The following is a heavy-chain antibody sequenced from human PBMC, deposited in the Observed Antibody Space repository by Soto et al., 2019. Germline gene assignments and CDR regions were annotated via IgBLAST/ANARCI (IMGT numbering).Heavy chain of an antibody. CDR2: IIPILGIA. J-gene: IGHJ6*02. Sequence: QVQLVQSGAAVKKPGSSVKVSCKASGGTFSSYTISWVRQAPGQGLEWMGRIIPILGIANYAQKFQGRVTITADKSTTRAYMRLRGLKSVETAGYYCATLGYCSGRSCQSPVDYYYDMDGWGQGTTVTVS. CDR3: ATLGYCSGRSCQSPVDYYYDMDG. CDR1: GGTFSSYT. D-gene: IGHD2-15*01. V-gene: IGHV1-69*02.